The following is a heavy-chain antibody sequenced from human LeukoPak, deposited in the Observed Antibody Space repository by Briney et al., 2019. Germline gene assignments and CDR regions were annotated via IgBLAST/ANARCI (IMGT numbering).Heavy chain of an antibody. D-gene: IGHD1-26*01. CDR3: ARGGRLERDYFGY. J-gene: IGHJ4*02. V-gene: IGHV1-69*13. CDR2: IIPIFGTA. Sequence: GASVTVSYTSSGGTFSIYSISWVRQAPGQGLEWMGGIIPIFGTAHYAQKFQGRVTITADESTSTAYMELSSVRSEDTAVYYCARGGRLERDYFGYWGQEPLVTVSS. CDR1: GGTFSIYS.